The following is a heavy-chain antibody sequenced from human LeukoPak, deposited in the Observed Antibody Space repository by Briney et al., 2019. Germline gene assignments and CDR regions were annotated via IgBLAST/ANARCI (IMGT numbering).Heavy chain of an antibody. Sequence: ASVKVSCKASGYTFTGYYMHWVRQGPGQGLEWMGWINPNSGGTNYAQKFQGRVTMTRDTSISTAYMELSRLRSDDTAVYYCARVALTGYSYGFDPWGQGTLVTVSS. CDR2: INPNSGGT. D-gene: IGHD5-18*01. CDR3: ARVALTGYSYGFDP. J-gene: IGHJ5*02. CDR1: GYTFTGYY. V-gene: IGHV1-2*02.